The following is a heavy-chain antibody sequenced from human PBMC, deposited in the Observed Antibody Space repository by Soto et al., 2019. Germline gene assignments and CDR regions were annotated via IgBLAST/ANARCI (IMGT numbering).Heavy chain of an antibody. Sequence: QVQLVESGGGVVQPGRSLRLSCAASGFTFSSYAMHWVRQAPGKGLEWVAVISYDGSNKYYADSVKGRFTISRDNSKNTQYLQMNSLGAEDTAVYYCVRGFYSSGWYFDYWGQGTLVTVSS. J-gene: IGHJ4*02. D-gene: IGHD6-19*01. CDR2: ISYDGSNK. CDR3: VRGFYSSGWYFDY. V-gene: IGHV3-30-3*01. CDR1: GFTFSSYA.